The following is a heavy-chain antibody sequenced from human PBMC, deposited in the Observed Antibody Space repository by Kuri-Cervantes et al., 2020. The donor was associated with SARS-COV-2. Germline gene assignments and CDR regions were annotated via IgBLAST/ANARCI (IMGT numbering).Heavy chain of an antibody. CDR1: GFTFSSYW. Sequence: GGSLRLSCAASGFTFSSYWISWVRQAPGKGLEWVSTISGSADSTYYADSVKGRFSISRDNSKNTLFLQMNSLRAEGTAIYYCVGGGIAATGPDDYWGQGTLVTVSS. V-gene: IGHV3-23*01. CDR3: VGGGIAATGPDDY. J-gene: IGHJ4*02. D-gene: IGHD6-13*01. CDR2: ISGSADST.